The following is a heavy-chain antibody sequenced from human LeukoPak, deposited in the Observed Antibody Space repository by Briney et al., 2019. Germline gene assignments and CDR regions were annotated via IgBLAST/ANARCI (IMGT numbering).Heavy chain of an antibody. CDR3: ARVIGYGDYVDY. Sequence: SSETLSLTCAVYAGSFSGYYWSWIRQPPGKGLEWIGEINHSGSTNYNPSLKSRVTISVDTSKNQFSLKLSSVTAADTAVYYCARVIGYGDYVDYWGQGTLVTVSS. CDR2: INHSGST. CDR1: AGSFSGYY. D-gene: IGHD4-17*01. V-gene: IGHV4-34*01. J-gene: IGHJ4*02.